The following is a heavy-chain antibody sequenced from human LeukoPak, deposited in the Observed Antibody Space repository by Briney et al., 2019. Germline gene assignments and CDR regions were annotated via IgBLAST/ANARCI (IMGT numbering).Heavy chain of an antibody. V-gene: IGHV3-30-3*01. CDR3: ARDHSYDRYRYGSFDY. Sequence: GGSLRLSCAASGFNLSNYAMHWVRQAPGKGLEWVAIFSYDGNNKYYADSVKGRFTISRDNSKNTLYLQMNSLRVEDTAVYYCARDHSYDRYRYGSFDYWGQGTLVTVSS. D-gene: IGHD5-18*01. CDR2: FSYDGNNK. CDR1: GFNLSNYA. J-gene: IGHJ4*02.